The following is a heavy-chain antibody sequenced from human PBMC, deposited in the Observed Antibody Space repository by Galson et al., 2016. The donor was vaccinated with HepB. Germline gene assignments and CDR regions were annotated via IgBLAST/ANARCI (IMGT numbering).Heavy chain of an antibody. CDR2: ISTRRTT. J-gene: IGHJ4*02. CDR1: GFVLSNFG. Sequence: SLRLSCAASGFVLSNFGLSWVRQAPGKGLEWVASISTRRTTYYSDSVQGRFTISRDNSNNTLYLQMNGLRAEDTAVYYCAKERLVRRIFDHWGQGTLLTVSS. D-gene: IGHD1-1*01. CDR3: AKERLVRRIFDH. V-gene: IGHV3-23*01.